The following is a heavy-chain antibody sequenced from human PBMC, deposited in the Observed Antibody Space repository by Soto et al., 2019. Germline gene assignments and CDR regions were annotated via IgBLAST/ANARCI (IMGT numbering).Heavy chain of an antibody. CDR1: GFTFSSYG. Sequence: PGGSLRLSCAASGFTFSSYGMHWVRQAPGKGLEWVAVIWYDGSNKYYADSVKGRFTISRDNSKNTLYLQMNSLRAEDTAVYYCARENLEATPLHYYYGMDVWGQGTTVTVSS. V-gene: IGHV3-33*01. CDR3: ARENLEATPLHYYYGMDV. CDR2: IWYDGSNK. D-gene: IGHD1-1*01. J-gene: IGHJ6*02.